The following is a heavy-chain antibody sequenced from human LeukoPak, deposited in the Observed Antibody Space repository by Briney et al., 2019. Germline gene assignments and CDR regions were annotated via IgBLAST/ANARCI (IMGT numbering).Heavy chain of an antibody. CDR3: VALGDRIY. V-gene: IGHV3-13*01. Sequence: GGSLRLSCAASGFTFSSYDMHWVRQATGKGLEWVSAISAAGDTYYLDSVKGRFTVSRENAKNSLYLQMNSLRAGDTAVYYCVALGDRIYWGQGTLVTVSS. CDR2: ISAAGDT. CDR1: GFTFSSYD. J-gene: IGHJ4*02. D-gene: IGHD2-21*02.